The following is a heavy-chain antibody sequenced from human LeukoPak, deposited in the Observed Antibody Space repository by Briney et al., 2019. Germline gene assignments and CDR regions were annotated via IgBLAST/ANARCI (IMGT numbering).Heavy chain of an antibody. V-gene: IGHV3-21*01. CDR3: ARVGYYYDSSGYFDY. CDR2: ISSSSSYI. Sequence: GGSLRLSCAASGFTFSSYSMNWVRQAPGKGLEWVSSISSSSSYICYADSVKGRFTISRDNAKNSLYLQMNSLRAEDTAVYYCARVGYYYDSSGYFDYWGQGTLVTVSS. J-gene: IGHJ4*02. CDR1: GFTFSSYS. D-gene: IGHD3-22*01.